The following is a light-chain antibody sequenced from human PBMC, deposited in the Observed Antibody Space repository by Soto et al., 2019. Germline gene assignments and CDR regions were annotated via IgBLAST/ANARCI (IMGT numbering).Light chain of an antibody. CDR2: DAS. J-gene: IGKJ4*01. V-gene: IGKV1D-12*01. Sequence: DIQMTQSPSSVSASLLDRVTITCRASQGINRWLAWYQQKLGKAPKLLIFDASSLQSGVPSRFSGSGSGTDFTLTISSLQPEDFATYYCQQANSFPLTFGGGTKVDIK. CDR3: QQANSFPLT. CDR1: QGINRW.